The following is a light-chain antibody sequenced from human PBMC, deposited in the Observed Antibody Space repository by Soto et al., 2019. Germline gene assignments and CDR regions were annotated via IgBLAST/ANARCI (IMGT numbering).Light chain of an antibody. J-gene: IGLJ1*01. V-gene: IGLV2-14*01. CDR1: SSDIGAYNY. Sequence: QSVLTQPASVSGSPGQSITISCTGTSSDIGAYNYVSWYQQHPGKAPKLLIYEVTNRPSGVSDRFSDSKSGNTASLTISGLQAEDEANYYCNSYTTLSNRVFGTGTKV. CDR3: NSYTTLSNRV. CDR2: EVT.